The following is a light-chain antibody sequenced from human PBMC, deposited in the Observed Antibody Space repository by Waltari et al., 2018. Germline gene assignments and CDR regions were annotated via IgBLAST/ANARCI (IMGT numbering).Light chain of an antibody. J-gene: IGLJ2*01. V-gene: IGLV5-45*03. CDR2: YKSDSDK. Sequence: QAVLTQPSSLSASPGASASLTCTLRSGINVGTHRIYWYQQKPGSPPQSLLRYKSDSDKQQGSGVPIRFSGSKDASANAGILLISGLQSEDEADYYCQAWDTKVFGGGTKLTVL. CDR3: QAWDTKV. CDR1: SGINVGTHR.